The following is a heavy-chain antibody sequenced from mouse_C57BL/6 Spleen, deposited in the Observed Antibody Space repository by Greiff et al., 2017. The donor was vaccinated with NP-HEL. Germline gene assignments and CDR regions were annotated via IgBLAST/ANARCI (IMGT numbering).Heavy chain of an antibody. D-gene: IGHD2-3*01. V-gene: IGHV1-69*01. J-gene: IGHJ4*01. Sequence: QVQLQQPGAELVMPGASVKLSCKASGYTFTSYWMHWVKQRPGQGLEWIGEIDPSDSYTNYNQKFKGKSTLTVDKSSSTAYMQLSSLTSEDSAVYYCARSGDGYYDAMDYWGQGTSVTVSS. CDR1: GYTFTSYW. CDR3: ARSGDGYYDAMDY. CDR2: IDPSDSYT.